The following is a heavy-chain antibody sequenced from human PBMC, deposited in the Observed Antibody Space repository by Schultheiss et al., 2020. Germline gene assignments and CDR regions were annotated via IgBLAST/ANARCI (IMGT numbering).Heavy chain of an antibody. CDR3: ARIMGHFDF. CDR2: IYYSGST. CDR1: GGSISSSSYY. Sequence: SQTLSLTCTVSGGSISSSSYYWGWIRQPPGKGLEWSGSIYYSGSTYYNPSLENRITISLDTSKNQFSLKLSSVTAADTAVYYCARIMGHFDFWGQGTLVTVSS. J-gene: IGHJ4*02. V-gene: IGHV4-39*07. D-gene: IGHD3-16*01.